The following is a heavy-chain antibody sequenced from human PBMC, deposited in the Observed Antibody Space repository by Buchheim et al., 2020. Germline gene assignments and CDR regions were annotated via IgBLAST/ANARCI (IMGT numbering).Heavy chain of an antibody. CDR3: ARDPSSSATFDS. CDR2: IYHTGST. CDR1: GGSITSSHW. J-gene: IGHJ5*01. D-gene: IGHD2-2*01. Sequence: QVQLQESGPGLVKPSGTLSLTCAVSGGSITSSHWWTWVRQPPGKGLEWIGEIYHTGSTNYRPSLASRVTTLGDRSKNQCSLTLRSVTAADTGFYYCARDPSSSATFDSWGQGTL. V-gene: IGHV4-4*02.